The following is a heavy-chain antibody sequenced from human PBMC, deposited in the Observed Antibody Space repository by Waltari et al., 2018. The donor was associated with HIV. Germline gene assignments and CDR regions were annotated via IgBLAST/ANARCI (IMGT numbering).Heavy chain of an antibody. CDR3: AKDRQKIGYYDILTGYLDY. V-gene: IGHV3-30*18. CDR2: ISYDRSNK. J-gene: IGHJ4*02. CDR1: VFTFSSYG. D-gene: IGHD3-9*01. Sequence: QGQLVESGGVVVQPRRSLRPSCAAAVFTFSSYGMHWVRRAPGKGLEWVAVISYDRSNKYYADSVKGRFTISRDNSKNTLYLQMNSLRAEDTAVYYCAKDRQKIGYYDILTGYLDYWGQGTLDTVSS.